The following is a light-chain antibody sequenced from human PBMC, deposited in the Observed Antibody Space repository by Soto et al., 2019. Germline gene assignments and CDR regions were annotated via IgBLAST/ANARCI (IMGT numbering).Light chain of an antibody. CDR3: QQYNNWPYT. J-gene: IGKJ2*01. CDR2: NTF. CDR1: QSVSSN. Sequence: EIVMTQSPATLSVFPGESATLSCRASQSVSSNLVWYQQKPGQAPKLLIYNTFTRATGIPVRFSGSGSGTEFTLTISSLQSEDLAVYYCQQYNNWPYTFGQGTKLEI. V-gene: IGKV3-15*01.